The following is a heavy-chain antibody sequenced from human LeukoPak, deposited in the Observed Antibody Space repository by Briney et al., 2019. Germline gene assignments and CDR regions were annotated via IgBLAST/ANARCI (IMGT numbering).Heavy chain of an antibody. CDR1: GGSVSSTSYY. CDR3: ARGKRWLPYHDY. V-gene: IGHV4-39*01. J-gene: IGHJ4*02. D-gene: IGHD3-22*01. CDR2: VYYSGST. Sequence: SETLSLTCTVSGGSVSSTSYYWGWIRQPPGKGLEWIGTVYYSGSTYYNPSLKSRVTISVDTSKNQFSLKLSSVTAADTAVYYCARGKRWLPYHDYWGQGTLVTVSS.